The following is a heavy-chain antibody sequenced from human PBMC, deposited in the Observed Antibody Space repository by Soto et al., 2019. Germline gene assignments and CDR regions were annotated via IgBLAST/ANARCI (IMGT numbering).Heavy chain of an antibody. CDR1: GYTFTSYA. V-gene: IGHV1-3*01. CDR3: ARVRSEIGDFWSGYYV. Sequence: ASVKVSCKASGYTFTSYAMHWVRQAPGQRLEWMGWINAGNGNTKYSQKFQGRVTITRDTSASTAYMELSSLRSEDTAVYYCARVRSEIGDFWSGYYVWGQGTLVTSP. D-gene: IGHD3-3*01. J-gene: IGHJ4*02. CDR2: INAGNGNT.